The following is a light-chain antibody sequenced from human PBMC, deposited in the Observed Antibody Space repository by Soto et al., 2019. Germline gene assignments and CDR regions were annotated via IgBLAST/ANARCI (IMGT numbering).Light chain of an antibody. J-gene: IGLJ1*01. CDR3: SSYTSSSTLYV. CDR1: SSDVGGYNY. V-gene: IGLV2-14*01. Sequence: QSVLTQPASVSGSPGQSITISCTGTSSDVGGYNYVSWYQQHPGKAPKLMIYDVSNRPSGVSNRFSGSKSGNTASLTISGLHAEDEADYYCSSYTSSSTLYVFGTGTRSPS. CDR2: DVS.